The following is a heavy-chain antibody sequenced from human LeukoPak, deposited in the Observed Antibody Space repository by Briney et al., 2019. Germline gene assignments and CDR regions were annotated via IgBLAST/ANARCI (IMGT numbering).Heavy chain of an antibody. J-gene: IGHJ3*02. CDR2: INPNSGGT. V-gene: IGHV1-2*02. Sequence: ASVKVSCKASGYTFTGYYMHWVRQAPGQGLEWMGWINPNSGGTNYAQKFQGRVTMTRDTSISTAYMELSRLRSDDTAVYYCARGGTDSSGYYYFDDAFDIWGQGTMVTVSS. CDR3: ARGGTDSSGYYYFDDAFDI. D-gene: IGHD3-22*01. CDR1: GYTFTGYY.